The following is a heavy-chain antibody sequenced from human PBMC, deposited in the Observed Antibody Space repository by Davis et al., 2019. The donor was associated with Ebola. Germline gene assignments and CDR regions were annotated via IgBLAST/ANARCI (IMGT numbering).Heavy chain of an antibody. Sequence: GESLKISCAASGVSFLSYAMSWVRQAPGKGLEWVSSVSGTGGTTYYAEFVEGRFTISRDNSKNMVYLQMDSVTAEDTAVYHCARGIVGLRIPNGKYFYMDAWGKGTTVIVS. D-gene: IGHD1-26*01. CDR2: VSGTGGTT. CDR1: GVSFLSYA. CDR3: ARGIVGLRIPNGKYFYMDA. J-gene: IGHJ6*03. V-gene: IGHV3-23*01.